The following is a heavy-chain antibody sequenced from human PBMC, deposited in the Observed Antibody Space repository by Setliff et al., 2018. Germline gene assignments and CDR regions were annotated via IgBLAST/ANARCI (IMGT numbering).Heavy chain of an antibody. CDR3: ATAGLRGNWFNP. J-gene: IGHJ5*02. Sequence: ASVKVSCKVSGHTLTELSMHWVRQAPGKGLEWMGGFDPEDGETIYAQKFQGRVTMTEDTSTDTAYMELSSLRSEDTAVYYCATAGLRGNWFNPWGQGTLVTVSS. V-gene: IGHV1-24*01. CDR2: FDPEDGET. D-gene: IGHD3-16*01. CDR1: GHTLTELS.